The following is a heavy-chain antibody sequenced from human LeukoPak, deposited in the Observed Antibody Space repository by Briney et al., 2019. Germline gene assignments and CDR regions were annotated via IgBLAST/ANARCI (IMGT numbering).Heavy chain of an antibody. Sequence: ASVKVSCKASGYTFTSYGISWVRQAPGQGLEWMGWISAYNGNTNYAQKFQGRVTITADKSTSTAYMELSSLRSEDTAVYYCARELLYQTQLGWFDPWGQGTLVTVSS. V-gene: IGHV1-18*01. CDR1: GYTFTSYG. CDR3: ARELLYQTQLGWFDP. D-gene: IGHD2-8*01. CDR2: ISAYNGNT. J-gene: IGHJ5*02.